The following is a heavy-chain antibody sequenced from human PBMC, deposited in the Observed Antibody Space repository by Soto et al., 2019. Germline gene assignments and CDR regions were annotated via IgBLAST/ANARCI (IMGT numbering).Heavy chain of an antibody. J-gene: IGHJ4*02. V-gene: IGHV4-34*12. CDR1: DESFSGHY. CDR3: ARSVAVPGAHIDY. Sequence: PSETLSLTCAVSDESFSGHYWSWIRQPPGKGLEWIGDIFHGGSTDYSPSLKSRVTIAVDTSKKQVSLRLSSVTAADTAVYFCARSVAVPGAHIDYWGQGTQVTVSS. CDR2: IFHGGST. D-gene: IGHD6-19*01.